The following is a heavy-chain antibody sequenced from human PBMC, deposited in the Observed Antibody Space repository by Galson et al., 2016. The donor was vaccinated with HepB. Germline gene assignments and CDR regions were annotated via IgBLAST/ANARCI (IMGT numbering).Heavy chain of an antibody. CDR3: ARGTYYDSATRFDP. CDR2: INHSGNT. J-gene: IGHJ5*02. V-gene: IGHV4-34*01. CDR1: GGTFNGYY. Sequence: PLSLTCAVFGGTFNGYYWTWIRQPPGKGLEWIGEINHSGNTNYNPSLKSRVNLSVDMSKKQFTLELTSVTAADTAIYYCARGTYYDSATRFDPWGQGTPVTVAS. D-gene: IGHD3-3*01.